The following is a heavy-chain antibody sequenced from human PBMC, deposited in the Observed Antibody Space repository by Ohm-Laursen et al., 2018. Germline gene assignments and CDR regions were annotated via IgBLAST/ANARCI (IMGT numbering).Heavy chain of an antibody. J-gene: IGHJ5*02. V-gene: IGHV1-24*01. Sequence: SVKVSCKVSGYTLTELSMHWVRQAPGKGLEWMGGFDPEDGETIYAQKFQGRVTMTEDTSTDTAYMELSSLRSEDTAVYYCARQEGYCSSTSCYEVWFDPWGQGTLVTVSS. CDR2: FDPEDGET. CDR3: ARQEGYCSSTSCYEVWFDP. CDR1: GYTLTELS. D-gene: IGHD2-2*01.